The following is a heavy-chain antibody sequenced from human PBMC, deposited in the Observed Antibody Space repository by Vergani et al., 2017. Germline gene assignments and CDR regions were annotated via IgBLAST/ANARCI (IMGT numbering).Heavy chain of an antibody. D-gene: IGHD5-18*01. CDR3: ARGRSTGGYSDGYPKMPYYYYGMDV. J-gene: IGHJ6*02. Sequence: QVQLQQWGAGLLKPSETLSLTCAVYGGSFSGYYWSWIRQPPGKGLEWIGEINHSGSTNYNPSLKSRVTISVDTSKNQFSLKLSSVTDADTAVYYCARGRSTGGYSDGYPKMPYYYYGMDVWGQGTTVTVSS. CDR1: GGSFSGYY. V-gene: IGHV4-34*01. CDR2: INHSGST.